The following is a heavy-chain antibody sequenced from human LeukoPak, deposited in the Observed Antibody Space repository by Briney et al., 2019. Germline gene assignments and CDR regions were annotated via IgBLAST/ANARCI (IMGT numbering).Heavy chain of an antibody. CDR3: AKDRQGSYFDY. Sequence: GGSLRLSCAASGFTFSSYSMNWVRQAPGKGLEWVSGVSGSGFSTYYADSVKGRFTISRDNSKNTLYLQMNSLRAEDTAVYYCAKDRQGSYFDYWGQGTLVTVSS. CDR2: VSGSGFST. D-gene: IGHD2-15*01. CDR1: GFTFSSYS. J-gene: IGHJ4*02. V-gene: IGHV3-23*01.